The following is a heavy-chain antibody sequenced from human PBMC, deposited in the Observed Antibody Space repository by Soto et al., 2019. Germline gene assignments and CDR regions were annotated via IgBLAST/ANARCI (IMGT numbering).Heavy chain of an antibody. CDR1: GFTFSSYS. CDR3: ARDKVVAAGTEYYYYGMDV. Sequence: AVGSLRLSCAASGFTFSSYSMNWVRQAPGKGLEWVSSISSSSSYIYYADSVKGRFTISRDNAKNSLYLQMNSLRAEDTAVYYCARDKVVAAGTEYYYYGMDVWGQGTTVNVSS. V-gene: IGHV3-21*01. D-gene: IGHD2-15*01. CDR2: ISSSSSYI. J-gene: IGHJ6*02.